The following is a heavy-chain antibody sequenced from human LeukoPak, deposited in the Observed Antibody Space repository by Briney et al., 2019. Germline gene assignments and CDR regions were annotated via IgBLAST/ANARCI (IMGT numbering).Heavy chain of an antibody. CDR1: GYTFTSYD. Sequence: ASVKVSCKASGYTFTSYDINWVRQATGQGLEWMGWMNPNSGNTGYAQKFQGRDTMTRNTSISTAYMELSSLRSEDTAVYYCARGPWALVVPAAMKYYYYYGMDVWGQGTTVTVSS. CDR3: ARGPWALVVPAAMKYYYYYGMDV. J-gene: IGHJ6*02. CDR2: MNPNSGNT. D-gene: IGHD2-2*01. V-gene: IGHV1-8*01.